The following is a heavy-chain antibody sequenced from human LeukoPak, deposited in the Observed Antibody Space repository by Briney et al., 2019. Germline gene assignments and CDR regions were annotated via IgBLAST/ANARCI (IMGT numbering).Heavy chain of an antibody. CDR2: IIPIFGTA. CDR1: GYTFTGYY. CDR3: ARDRYCSGGSCYPIDDY. Sequence: SVKVSCKASGYTFTGYYMHWVRQAPGQGLEWMGGIIPIFGTANYAQKFQGRVTITADESTSTAYMELSSLRSEDTAVYYCARDRYCSGGSCYPIDDYWGQGTLVTVSS. J-gene: IGHJ4*02. V-gene: IGHV1-69*13. D-gene: IGHD2-15*01.